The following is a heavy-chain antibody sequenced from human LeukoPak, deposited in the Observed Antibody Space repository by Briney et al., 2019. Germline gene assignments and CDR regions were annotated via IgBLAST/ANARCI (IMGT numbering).Heavy chain of an antibody. J-gene: IGHJ4*02. CDR3: ARMLGTYYDFWSGYPYYFDY. D-gene: IGHD3-3*01. V-gene: IGHV3-66*01. CDR1: GFTVSSNY. CDR2: IYSGGST. Sequence: GSLRLSCAASGFTVSSNYMSWVRQAPGKGLEWVSVIYSGGSTYYADSVKGRFTISRDNSKNTLYLQMDSLRAEDTAVYYCARMLGTYYDFWSGYPYYFDYWGQGTLVTVSS.